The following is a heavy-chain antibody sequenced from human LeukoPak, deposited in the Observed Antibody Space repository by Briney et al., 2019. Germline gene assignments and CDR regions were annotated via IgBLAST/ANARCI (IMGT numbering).Heavy chain of an antibody. Sequence: GASVKVSCKASGYTFTIYYMHLVRLAPGQGIELMGVINTSGGSTSYSQKFEGRVTMTRDTSTSTVYMELSSLRSEDTAVYYCARDLRVGATRAFDYWGQGTLVTVSS. V-gene: IGHV1-46*01. J-gene: IGHJ4*02. D-gene: IGHD1-26*01. CDR1: GYTFTIYY. CDR2: INTSGGST. CDR3: ARDLRVGATRAFDY.